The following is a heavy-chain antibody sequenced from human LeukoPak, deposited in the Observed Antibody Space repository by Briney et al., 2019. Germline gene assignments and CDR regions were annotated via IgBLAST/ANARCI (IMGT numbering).Heavy chain of an antibody. V-gene: IGHV4-34*01. J-gene: IGHJ3*02. CDR1: GGSFSGCY. Sequence: PSETLSLTCAIYGGSFSGCYWSWIRQPPGKGLEWIGKINHSGSTNYNPSLKSRVTISVDTSKNQFSLKLSSVTAADTAVYYCAREGNIAVAGTRADAFDIWGQGTMVTVSS. D-gene: IGHD6-19*01. CDR3: AREGNIAVAGTRADAFDI. CDR2: INHSGST.